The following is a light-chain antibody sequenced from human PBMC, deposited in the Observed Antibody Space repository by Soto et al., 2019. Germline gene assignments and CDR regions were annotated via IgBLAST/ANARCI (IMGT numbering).Light chain of an antibody. Sequence: DVVMTQSPLSLPVTPGEPASISCRSSQSLLHSDGKNYLDWYLQKPGQSPQLLIYLGSTRVSGVPDRFSGGGSGTDFTLKISRVEAEDVGHYYCLQALQTPYTFGQGTKLEIK. J-gene: IGKJ2*01. CDR1: QSLLHSDGKNY. V-gene: IGKV2-28*01. CDR2: LGS. CDR3: LQALQTPYT.